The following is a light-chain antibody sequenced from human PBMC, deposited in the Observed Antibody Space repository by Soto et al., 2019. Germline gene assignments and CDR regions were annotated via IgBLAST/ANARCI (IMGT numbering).Light chain of an antibody. CDR2: DAS. CDR3: PRYSHLIT. CDR1: KNLRNY. J-gene: IGKJ5*01. V-gene: IGKV1-33*01. Sequence: DIQITQYPSSLSSSLGDRVHITCKASKNLRNYFHRYQHKLPKAPNLLINDASNLETGVPSRFNASGSGTDFTFTLSSLHPEDIATDYCPRYSHLITFGPWTRLEIK.